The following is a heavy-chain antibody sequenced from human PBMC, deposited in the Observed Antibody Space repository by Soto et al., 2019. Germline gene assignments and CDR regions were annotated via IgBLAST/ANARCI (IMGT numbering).Heavy chain of an antibody. CDR3: AKDFQYYYDSSGYRNWFDP. D-gene: IGHD3-22*01. CDR1: GFTLSSYG. V-gene: IGHV3-30*18. J-gene: IGHJ5*02. Sequence: GGSLRLSCAASGFTLSSYGMHWVRQAPGKGLEWVAVISYDGSNKYYADSVKGRFTISRDNSKNTLYLQMNSLRAEDTAVYYCAKDFQYYYDSSGYRNWFDPWGQGTLVTVSS. CDR2: ISYDGSNK.